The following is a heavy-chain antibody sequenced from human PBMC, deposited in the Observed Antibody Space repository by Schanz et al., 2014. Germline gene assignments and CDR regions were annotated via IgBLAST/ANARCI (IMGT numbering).Heavy chain of an antibody. Sequence: DVQLLESGGGLVQPGGSLRLSCAASGFTFNSYAMTWVRQAPGKGLEWVSSISHSGGSKYYADSVKGRFTISRDNSKNTLYLQMNSLRAEDTAVYYCAKDLLYGAPMPLNHLDYWGQGTLVIVSS. V-gene: IGHV3-23*01. CDR2: ISHSGGSK. CDR1: GFTFNSYA. J-gene: IGHJ4*02. CDR3: AKDLLYGAPMPLNHLDY. D-gene: IGHD2-2*01.